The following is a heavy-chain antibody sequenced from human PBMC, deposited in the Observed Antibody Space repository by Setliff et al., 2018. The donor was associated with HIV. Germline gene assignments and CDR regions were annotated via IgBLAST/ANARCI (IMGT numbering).Heavy chain of an antibody. CDR2: IKSKTDGGTT. J-gene: IGHJ1*01. D-gene: IGHD3-22*01. CDR3: TRVSSGYYDTSGYPQYFQH. CDR1: GFTFIHHE. Sequence: PGGSLRLSCATSGFTFIHHEFNWVRQAPGKGLEWVGRIKSKTDGGTTDYAAPVKGRFTISRDDSRSTAYLQMNSLKTEDTAIYYCTRVSSGYYDTSGYPQYFQHWGQGTLVTVSS. V-gene: IGHV3-15*01.